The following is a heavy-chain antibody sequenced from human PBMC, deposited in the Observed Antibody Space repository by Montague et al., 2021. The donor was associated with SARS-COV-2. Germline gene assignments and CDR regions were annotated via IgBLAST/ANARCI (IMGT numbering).Heavy chain of an antibody. CDR1: GGSIRRGGYY. D-gene: IGHD6-19*01. V-gene: IGHV4-31*03. CDR3: ATAEWGGWYFFDY. Sequence: TLSLTCTVSGGSIRRGGYYWSWIRQHPGKGLEWIGYIYYSGSTYYNPSLKSRVTISVDTSKNQFSLKLSSVTAADTAVYYCATAEWGGWYFFDYWGQGTLVTVSS. CDR2: IYYSGST. J-gene: IGHJ4*02.